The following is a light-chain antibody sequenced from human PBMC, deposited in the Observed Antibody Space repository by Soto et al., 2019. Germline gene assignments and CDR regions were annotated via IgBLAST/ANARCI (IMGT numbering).Light chain of an antibody. J-gene: IGLJ1*01. CDR3: QSFDSSLSGYV. CDR2: GNS. V-gene: IGLV1-40*01. Sequence: QSVLTQQPSVSGAPGQRVTISCTGSSSNIGAGYDVYWYQQLPGPAPKLLIYGNSNRPSGVPDRFSGSKSGTSASLAITGLQDDDEADYYCQSFDSSLSGYVFGTGTKLTVL. CDR1: SSNIGAGYD.